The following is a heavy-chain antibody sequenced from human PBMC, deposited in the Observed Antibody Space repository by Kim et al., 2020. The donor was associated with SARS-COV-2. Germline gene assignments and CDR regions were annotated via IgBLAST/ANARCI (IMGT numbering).Heavy chain of an antibody. CDR3: ARVSVSSSWGFDY. CDR1: GGSISSSNW. CDR2: IYHSGST. D-gene: IGHD6-13*01. J-gene: IGHJ4*02. V-gene: IGHV4-4*02. Sequence: SETLSLTCAVSGGSISSSNWWSWVRQPPGKGLEWIGEIYHSGSTNYNPSLKSRVTISVDKSKNQFSLKLSSVTAADTAVYYCARVSVSSSWGFDYWGQGTLVTVSS.